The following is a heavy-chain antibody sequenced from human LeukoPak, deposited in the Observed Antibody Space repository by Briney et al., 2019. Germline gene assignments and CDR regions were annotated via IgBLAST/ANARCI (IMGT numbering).Heavy chain of an antibody. V-gene: IGHV3-21*01. D-gene: IGHD1-26*01. Sequence: KPGGSLRLSCAASRFTFSSYGMHWVRQAPGRALEWVASITSSSTYTFYADSVKGRYTISRDNSKNSLYLQMNSLRVEDTAVYYCARDPYSGNYGPYYYYYMDVWGKGTTVTISS. CDR2: ITSSSTYT. CDR3: ARDPYSGNYGPYYYYYMDV. J-gene: IGHJ6*03. CDR1: RFTFSSYG.